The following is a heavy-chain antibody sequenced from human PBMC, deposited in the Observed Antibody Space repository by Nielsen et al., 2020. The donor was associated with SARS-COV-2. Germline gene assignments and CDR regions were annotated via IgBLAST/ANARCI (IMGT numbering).Heavy chain of an antibody. CDR3: ARAGAAVVPAALRWLDS. D-gene: IGHD2-2*01. J-gene: IGHJ5*01. V-gene: IGHV4-59*12. CDR1: GGSISSYY. CDR2: IYYSGST. Sequence: SETLSLTCTVSGGSISSYYWSWIRQPPGKGLEWIGYIYYSGSTYYNPSLKSRVTFSVDTSNNQFSLKLSSVTAADTAVYYCARAGAAVVPAALRWLDSWGQGILVTVSS.